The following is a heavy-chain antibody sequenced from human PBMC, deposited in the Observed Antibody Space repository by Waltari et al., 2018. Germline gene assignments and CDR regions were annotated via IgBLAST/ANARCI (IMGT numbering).Heavy chain of an antibody. CDR2: IYHTGST. D-gene: IGHD6-19*01. V-gene: IGHV4-4*02. CDR3: ASRAVAGNNFDY. Sequence: QVQLQESGPGLVKPLGTLSLTCAVSGGSISLNNWWSWVRQAPGKGLDWIGEIYHTGSTNYNPALKSRVTISVDKSRNHFSLNLTSVTVADTALYYCASRAVAGNNFDYWGQGRLVTVSS. J-gene: IGHJ4*02. CDR1: GGSISLNNW.